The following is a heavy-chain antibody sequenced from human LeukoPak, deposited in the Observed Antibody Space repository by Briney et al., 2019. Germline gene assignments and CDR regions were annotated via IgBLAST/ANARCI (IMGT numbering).Heavy chain of an antibody. CDR3: AKDTPFYGSVS. D-gene: IGHD3-10*01. V-gene: IGHV3-66*03. CDR1: GFTVSSNS. Sequence: PGGSLRLSCTVSGFTVSSNSMSWLRQAPGEGLEWVSFIYSDNTHYSDSVKGRFTISRDNSKNTLYLQMNSLRAEDTAVYYCAKDTPFYGSVSWGQGTLVTVSS. CDR2: IYSDNT. J-gene: IGHJ5*02.